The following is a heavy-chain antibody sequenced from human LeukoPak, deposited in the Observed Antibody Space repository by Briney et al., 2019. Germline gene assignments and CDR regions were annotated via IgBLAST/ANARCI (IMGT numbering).Heavy chain of an antibody. D-gene: IGHD6-19*01. V-gene: IGHV4-59*01. J-gene: IGHJ4*02. CDR3: ARGGRAVAGIGY. CDR2: IYYSGST. Sequence: PSETLSLTCTVSGGSISSYYWSWIRQPPGKGLEWIGYIYYSGSTNYNPSLKSRVTISVDTPKNQFSLKLSSVTAADTAVYYCARGGRAVAGIGYWGQGTLVTVSS. CDR1: GGSISSYY.